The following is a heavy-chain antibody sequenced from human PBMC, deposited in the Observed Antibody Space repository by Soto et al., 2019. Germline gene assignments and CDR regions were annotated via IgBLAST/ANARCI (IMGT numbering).Heavy chain of an antibody. CDR1: GGSISSGGYS. J-gene: IGHJ5*02. CDR2: IYQIGST. D-gene: IGHD1-1*01. CDR3: ARDQLEGNWFDP. Sequence: QLQLQESGSGLVRPSQTLSLTCAVSGGSISSGGYSWNWIRQPPGKGLEWIGYIYQIGSTLYIPSLKSRVTISVDKSKNQFSLKLSSVTAADTAVYYCARDQLEGNWFDPWGQGTLVTVSS. V-gene: IGHV4-30-2*01.